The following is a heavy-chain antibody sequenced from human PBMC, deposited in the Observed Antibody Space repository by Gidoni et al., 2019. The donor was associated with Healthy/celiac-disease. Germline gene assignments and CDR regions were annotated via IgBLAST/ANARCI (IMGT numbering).Heavy chain of an antibody. Sequence: EVQLVESGGGLVQPGGSLRLSCAASGFPFSSYWMSWVRQAPGKGLEWVANIKQDGSEKYYVDSVKGRFTISRDNAKNSLYLQMNSLRAEDTAVYYCARGDSSGYPDGVDYWGQGTLVTVSS. J-gene: IGHJ4*02. CDR2: IKQDGSEK. D-gene: IGHD3-22*01. V-gene: IGHV3-7*01. CDR3: ARGDSSGYPDGVDY. CDR1: GFPFSSYW.